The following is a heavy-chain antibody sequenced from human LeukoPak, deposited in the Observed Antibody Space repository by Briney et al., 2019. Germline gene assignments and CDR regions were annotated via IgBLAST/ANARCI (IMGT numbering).Heavy chain of an antibody. CDR1: GFTFSDYY. Sequence: PGGSLRLSCAASGFTFSDYYMSWIRQAPGKGLEWVSYISSSGSTIYYADSVKGRFTISRDNAKNSLYLQMNSLRAEDTAVYYCARVPPLGYCSGGSCYSWVDYWGQGTLVTVSS. CDR2: ISSSGSTI. D-gene: IGHD2-15*01. J-gene: IGHJ4*02. V-gene: IGHV3-11*01. CDR3: ARVPPLGYCSGGSCYSWVDY.